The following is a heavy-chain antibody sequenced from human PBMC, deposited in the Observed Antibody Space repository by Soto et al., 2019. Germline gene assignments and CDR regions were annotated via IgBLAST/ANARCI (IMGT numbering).Heavy chain of an antibody. CDR3: ARAPHPHGAVAPYYFDY. CDR1: GGTFSSYA. V-gene: IGHV1-69*13. Sequence: SLKVSCKASGGTFSSYAISWVRQAPGQGLEWMGGIIPIFGTANYAQKFQGRVTITADESTSTAYMELSSLRSEDTAVYYCARAPHPHGAVAPYYFDYWGQGTLVTVSS. J-gene: IGHJ4*02. D-gene: IGHD1-26*01. CDR2: IIPIFGTA.